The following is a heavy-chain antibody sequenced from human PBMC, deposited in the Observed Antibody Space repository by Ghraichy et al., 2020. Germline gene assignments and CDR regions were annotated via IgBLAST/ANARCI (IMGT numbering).Heavy chain of an antibody. CDR3: ARGRFRGIPGVDY. V-gene: IGHV1-8*01. CDR2: MNPYSGGT. D-gene: IGHD3-10*01. J-gene: IGHJ4*02. Sequence: ASVKVSCKASGYTFTSYDFNWVRQATGQGLEWMGWMNPYSGGTGYAQKFQGRITMTRDTSINTAYMELNNLESDDTAVYYCARGRFRGIPGVDYWGQGTLVTVSS. CDR1: GYTFTSYD.